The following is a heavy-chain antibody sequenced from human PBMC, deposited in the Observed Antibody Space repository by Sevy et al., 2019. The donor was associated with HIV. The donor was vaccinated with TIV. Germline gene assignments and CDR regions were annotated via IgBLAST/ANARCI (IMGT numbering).Heavy chain of an antibody. D-gene: IGHD3-22*01. CDR2: ISYDGSNG. V-gene: IGHV3-30*18. Sequence: GGSLRLSCAASGFTFSDYGMHWARQAPGKGLEWVAVISYDGSNGYYADSVKGRFTISRDNPKNTLYLQMNSLRPEDTAVYYCAKERGAWELTMRYFDYWGQGTLVTVSS. CDR1: GFTFSDYG. CDR3: AKERGAWELTMRYFDY. J-gene: IGHJ4*02.